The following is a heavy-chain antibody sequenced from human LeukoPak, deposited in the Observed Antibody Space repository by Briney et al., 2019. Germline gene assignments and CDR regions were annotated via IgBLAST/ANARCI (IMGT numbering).Heavy chain of an antibody. CDR1: GGTFSSYA. CDR3: ARGPTLANAFDI. V-gene: IGHV1-69*05. Sequence: VASVKVSCKASGGTFSSYAINWVRQAPGQGLEWMGGIIPIFGTGNYAQKFQGRVTITTDESTSTAYMELSSLRSEDTAVYYCARGPTLANAFDIWGQGTKVTVSS. J-gene: IGHJ3*02. CDR2: IIPIFGTG.